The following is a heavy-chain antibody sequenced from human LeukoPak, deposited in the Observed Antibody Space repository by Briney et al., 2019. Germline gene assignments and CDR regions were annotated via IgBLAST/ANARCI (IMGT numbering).Heavy chain of an antibody. CDR2: INPNSGGT. J-gene: IGHJ4*02. CDR1: GYTFTGYY. V-gene: IGHV1-2*02. D-gene: IGHD7-27*01. Sequence: ASVKVSCKASGYTFTGYYMHWVRQAPGQGLEWMGWINPNSGGTNYAQNFQGRVTMTRDTSTSTAYMELRSLRSDDTAVYYCARDYRTGFDYWGQGTLVTVSS. CDR3: ARDYRTGFDY.